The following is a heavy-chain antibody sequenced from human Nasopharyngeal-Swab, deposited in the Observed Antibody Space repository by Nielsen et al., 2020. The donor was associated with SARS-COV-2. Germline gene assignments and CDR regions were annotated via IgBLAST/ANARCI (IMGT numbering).Heavy chain of an antibody. CDR1: GFTFSDSA. CDR2: INHNERT. J-gene: IGHJ6*02. D-gene: IGHD5-24*01. CDR3: ARAGRVGDAYTGLDV. V-gene: IGHV4-34*01. Sequence: ESLKISCAASGFTFSDSAIHWVRQASGKGLEWIGEINHNERTNYNPSLKSRIAMLVDTSNNQVSLKVSSVSAGDTAVYYCARAGRVGDAYTGLDVWGQGTTVTVSS.